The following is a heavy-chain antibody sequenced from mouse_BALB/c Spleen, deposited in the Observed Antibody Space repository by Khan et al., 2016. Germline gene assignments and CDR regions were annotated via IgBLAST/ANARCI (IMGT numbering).Heavy chain of an antibody. D-gene: IGHD2-1*01. CDR1: GYTFTSYW. J-gene: IGHJ3*01. V-gene: IGHV1-87*01. Sequence: QVQLKQSGAELARPGASVKLSCKASGYTFTSYWMQWVKQRPGQGLQWIGTIYPGDGDTRYTQKFKGKATLTADKSSSTAYMQLSSLASEDSAVYYCARGGYGNYVLAYWGQGTLVTVSA. CDR2: IYPGDGDT. CDR3: ARGGYGNYVLAY.